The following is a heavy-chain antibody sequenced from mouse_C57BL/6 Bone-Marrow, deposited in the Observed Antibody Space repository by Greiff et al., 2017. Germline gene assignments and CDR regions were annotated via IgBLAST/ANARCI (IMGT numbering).Heavy chain of an antibody. Sequence: VQLMESGAELARPGASVKLSCKASGYTFTSHGISWVKQRTGQGLEWIGEIYPRSGNTYYNEKFKGKDTLTADKSSSTAYMELRSLTSEDSAVYFCAPSSYYYGSSYGAYWGQGTLVTVSA. CDR3: APSSYYYGSSYGAY. V-gene: IGHV1-81*01. J-gene: IGHJ3*01. CDR1: GYTFTSHG. D-gene: IGHD1-1*01. CDR2: IYPRSGNT.